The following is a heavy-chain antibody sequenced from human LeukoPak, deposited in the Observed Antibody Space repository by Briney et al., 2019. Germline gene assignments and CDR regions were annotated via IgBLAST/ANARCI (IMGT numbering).Heavy chain of an antibody. CDR2: IWYDGSNK. D-gene: IGHD4-17*01. Sequence: PGGSLRLSCAASGFTFSSYGMHWVRQAPGKGLEGVAVIWYDGSNKYYADSVKGRFTISRDNSKNTLYLQMNSLRAEDTAVYYCAKDYPLWGGDRFDYWGQGTLSPSPQ. CDR3: AKDYPLWGGDRFDY. V-gene: IGHV3-33*06. J-gene: IGHJ4*02. CDR1: GFTFSSYG.